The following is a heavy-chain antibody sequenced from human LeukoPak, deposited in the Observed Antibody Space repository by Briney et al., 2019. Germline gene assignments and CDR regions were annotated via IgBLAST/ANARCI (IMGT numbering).Heavy chain of an antibody. J-gene: IGHJ6*03. Sequence: GASVKVSCKASGYTFTGYYMHWVRQAPGQGLEWMGWIRAYNGNTNYAQKLQGRVTMTTDTSTSTAYMELRSLRSDDTAVYYCARGRYDFWSGSYYMDVWGRGTTVTVSS. CDR2: IRAYNGNT. CDR1: GYTFTGYY. D-gene: IGHD3-3*01. V-gene: IGHV1-18*04. CDR3: ARGRYDFWSGSYYMDV.